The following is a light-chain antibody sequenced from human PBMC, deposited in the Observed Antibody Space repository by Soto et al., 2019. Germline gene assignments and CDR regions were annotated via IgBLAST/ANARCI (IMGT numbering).Light chain of an antibody. CDR2: DAS. Sequence: EIVLIQSPATLSLSPGERATLSCRASQSVSSSLAWYQQNPGQAPRLLIFDASNRATGIPDRFSGSGSGTDFTLTISRLEPEDFAVYYCQQYGSSPLWTFGQGTKVDNK. V-gene: IGKV3-20*01. CDR1: QSVSSS. CDR3: QQYGSSPLWT. J-gene: IGKJ1*01.